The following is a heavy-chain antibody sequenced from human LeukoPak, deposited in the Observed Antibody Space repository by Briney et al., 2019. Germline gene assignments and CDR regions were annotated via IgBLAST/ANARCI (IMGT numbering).Heavy chain of an antibody. J-gene: IGHJ4*02. D-gene: IGHD5-12*01. CDR2: ISPGDSKT. CDR1: GYTFTNYW. V-gene: IGHV5-51*01. CDR3: ARLRGSGYDRFDY. Sequence: GESLKISCKGSGYTFTNYWIAWVRQMPGKGLEWMGIISPGDSKTIYSPSFQGQVTISADKSISTAYLQWSSLKASGTAMYYCARLRGSGYDRFDYWGQGTLVTVSS.